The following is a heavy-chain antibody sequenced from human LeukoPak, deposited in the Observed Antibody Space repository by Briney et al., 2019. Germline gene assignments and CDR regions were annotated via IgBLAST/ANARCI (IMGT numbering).Heavy chain of an antibody. D-gene: IGHD3-10*01. CDR2: INSDGSST. CDR1: GFSLSSYW. CDR3: ARDYNVFRPLDY. V-gene: IGHV3-74*01. J-gene: IGHJ4*02. Sequence: PGGSLRLSCAASGFSLSSYWMHWVRQAPGKGLVWVSRINSDGSSTRYADFVKGRFTISRDNAKNTLYLEMNSLRGEDTAVYYCARDYNVFRPLDYRGQGNLVTVSS.